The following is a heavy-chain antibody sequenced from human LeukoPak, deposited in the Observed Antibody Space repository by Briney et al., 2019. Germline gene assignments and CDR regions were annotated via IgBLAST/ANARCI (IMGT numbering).Heavy chain of an antibody. V-gene: IGHV4-39*01. CDR3: ASELLWYDSSGYYYGY. J-gene: IGHJ4*02. CDR1: GGSISSSSYY. CDR2: IYYSGST. Sequence: SETLSLTCTVSGGSISSSSYYWGWMRQPPGKGLEWIGSIYYSGSTYYNPSLKSRVTISVDTSKNQFSLKLSSVTAADTAVYYCASELLWYDSSGYYYGYWGQGTLVTVSS. D-gene: IGHD3-22*01.